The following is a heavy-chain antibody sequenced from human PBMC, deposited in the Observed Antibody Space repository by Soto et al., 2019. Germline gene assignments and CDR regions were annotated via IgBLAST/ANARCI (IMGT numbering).Heavy chain of an antibody. CDR2: ISGSGGST. Sequence: PGGSLRLSCAASGFTFSSYAMSWVRQAPGKGLEWVSAISGSGGSTYYADSVKGRFTISRDNSKNTLYLQMNSLRAEDTAVYYFAVDHIQLWFLDYRGQGTLVTVSS. V-gene: IGHV3-23*01. CDR3: AVDHIQLWFLDY. CDR1: GFTFSSYA. J-gene: IGHJ4*02. D-gene: IGHD5-18*01.